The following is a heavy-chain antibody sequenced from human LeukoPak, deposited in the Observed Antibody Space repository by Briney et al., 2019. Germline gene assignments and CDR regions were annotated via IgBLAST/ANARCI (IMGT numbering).Heavy chain of an antibody. Sequence: RPGGSLRLSCAASGFRFEDYGMSWVRQGPGKGLEWVCDINWNGGSTGYADSVKGRFTISRDNAKNSLYLQMNGLRTDDTAFYCCAGKNWILDAFDVWGQGTLVTVSS. CDR2: INWNGGST. CDR1: GFRFEDYG. J-gene: IGHJ3*01. CDR3: AGKNWILDAFDV. V-gene: IGHV3-20*04. D-gene: IGHD1-1*01.